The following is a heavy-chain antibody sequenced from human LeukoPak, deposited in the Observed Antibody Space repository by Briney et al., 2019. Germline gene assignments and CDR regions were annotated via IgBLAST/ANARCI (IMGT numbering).Heavy chain of an antibody. D-gene: IGHD6-6*01. CDR2: INHSGST. Sequence: KPSETLSLTCTVSGGSISSSSYYWGWIRQPPGKGLEWIGEINHSGSTNYNPSLKSRVTISVDTSKNQFSLKLSSVTAADTAVYYCARGRRYSSSSVWFDPWGQGTLVTVSS. J-gene: IGHJ5*02. CDR3: ARGRRYSSSSVWFDP. CDR1: GGSISSSSYY. V-gene: IGHV4-39*07.